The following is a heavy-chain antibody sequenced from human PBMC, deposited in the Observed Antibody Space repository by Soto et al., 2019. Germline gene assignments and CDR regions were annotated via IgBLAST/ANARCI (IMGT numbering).Heavy chain of an antibody. J-gene: IGHJ4*02. D-gene: IGHD2-21*02. V-gene: IGHV3-66*01. CDR2: IFSGGST. CDR1: GFTVSSNY. Sequence: EVQLVESGGGLVQPGGSLRLSCVASGFTVSSNYMSWVRQAPGKGLEWVSVIFSGGSTNYADSVKGRFTISRDNSKNTLYIKMKSQRAAETAVYYCATRVTAGNWGQGTLVTVSS. CDR3: ATRVTAGN.